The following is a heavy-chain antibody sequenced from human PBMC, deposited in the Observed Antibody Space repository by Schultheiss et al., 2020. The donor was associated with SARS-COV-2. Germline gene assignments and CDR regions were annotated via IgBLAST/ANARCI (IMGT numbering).Heavy chain of an antibody. V-gene: IGHV4-59*08. CDR1: GGSISSYY. D-gene: IGHD6-19*01. J-gene: IGHJ4*02. CDR3: ASVGSSGWPFDD. CDR2: IYYSGST. Sequence: GSLRLSCTVSGGSISSYYWSWIRQPPGKGLEWIGYIYYSGSTNYNPSLKSRVTISVDTSKNQFSVKLTSVTAADTAMYFCASVGSSGWPFDDWGQGTVVTVSS.